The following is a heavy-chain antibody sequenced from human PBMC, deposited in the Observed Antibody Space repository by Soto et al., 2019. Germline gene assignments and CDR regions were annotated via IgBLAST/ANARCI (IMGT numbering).Heavy chain of an antibody. CDR2: IGTAGDT. D-gene: IGHD3-22*01. V-gene: IGHV3-13*01. Sequence: GGSLRLSCAASGFTFSSYDMHWVRQATGKGLEWVSAIGTAGDTYYPGSVKGRFTISRENAKNSLYLQMNSLRAGDTAVYYCARAVSYYYYMDVWGKGTTVTVSS. CDR1: GFTFSSYD. J-gene: IGHJ6*03. CDR3: ARAVSYYYYMDV.